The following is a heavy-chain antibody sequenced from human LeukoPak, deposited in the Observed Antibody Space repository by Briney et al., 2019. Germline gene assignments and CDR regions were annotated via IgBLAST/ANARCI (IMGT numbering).Heavy chain of an antibody. J-gene: IGHJ4*02. Sequence: GGSLRLSCAASGFTFSSNSMNWVRQAPGKGLEWVSYISSTGGTIYYADSMKGRFTISRDNSKNTLYLQMGSLRAEDMAVYYCARDLGVAVASSDYWGQGTLVTVSS. CDR3: ARDLGVAVASSDY. CDR2: ISSTGGTI. CDR1: GFTFSSNS. D-gene: IGHD6-19*01. V-gene: IGHV3-48*01.